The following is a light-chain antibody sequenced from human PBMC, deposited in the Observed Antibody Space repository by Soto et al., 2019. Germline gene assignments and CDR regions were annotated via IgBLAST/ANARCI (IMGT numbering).Light chain of an antibody. Sequence: QSALTQPASVSGSPGQSITIPCTGTSSDIGGHNYVSWYQQHPGKAPKLMIYDVSNRPSAVSNRFSGSKSGNTASLTISGLQAEDEADYYCSSYTSRSTLEVFGTGTKVTVL. CDR3: SSYTSRSTLEV. V-gene: IGLV2-14*03. CDR1: SSDIGGHNY. J-gene: IGLJ1*01. CDR2: DVS.